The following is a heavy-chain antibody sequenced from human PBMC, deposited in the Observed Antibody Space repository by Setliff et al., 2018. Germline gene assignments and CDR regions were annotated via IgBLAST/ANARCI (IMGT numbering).Heavy chain of an antibody. D-gene: IGHD3-22*01. CDR3: ARLALTGYDSSGYYYALDYYYYMDG. V-gene: IGHV3-48*01. Sequence: GGSLRLSCVASGFTFSSHGMTWVLLAPGNGLEWISYISTSSSTIYNADSVKGRFTISRDNANHSLYLQMNSLRAEDTAVYYCARLALTGYDSSGYYYALDYYYYMDGWGKGTTVTVSS. J-gene: IGHJ6*03. CDR1: GFTFSSHG. CDR2: ISTSSSTI.